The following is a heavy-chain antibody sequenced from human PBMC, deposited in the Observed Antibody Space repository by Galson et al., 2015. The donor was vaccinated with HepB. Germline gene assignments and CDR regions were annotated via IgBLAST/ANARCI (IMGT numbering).Heavy chain of an antibody. V-gene: IGHV3-21*01. CDR3: ASPLGAAAGTYFYGMDV. D-gene: IGHD6-13*01. Sequence: SLRLSCAASGFTFSSYSMNWVRQAPGKGLEWVSSISSSSSYIYYADSVKGRFTISRDNAKNSLYLQMNSLRAEDTAVYYCASPLGAAAGTYFYGMDVWGQGTTVTVSS. J-gene: IGHJ6*02. CDR1: GFTFSSYS. CDR2: ISSSSSYI.